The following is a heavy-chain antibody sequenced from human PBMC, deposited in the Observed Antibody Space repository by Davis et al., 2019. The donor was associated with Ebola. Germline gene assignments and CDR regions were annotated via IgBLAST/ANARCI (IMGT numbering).Heavy chain of an antibody. CDR2: INPNSGGT. J-gene: IGHJ5*02. D-gene: IGHD2-15*01. V-gene: IGHV1-2*04. CDR3: ARAGDAQYCSGGSCYNWFDP. Sequence: ASVKVSCKASGYTFTGYYMHWVRQAPGQGLEWMGWINPNSGGTNYAQKFQGWVTMTRDTSISTAYMELSKLRSDDTAVYYCARAGDAQYCSGGSCYNWFDPWGQGTLVTVSS. CDR1: GYTFTGYY.